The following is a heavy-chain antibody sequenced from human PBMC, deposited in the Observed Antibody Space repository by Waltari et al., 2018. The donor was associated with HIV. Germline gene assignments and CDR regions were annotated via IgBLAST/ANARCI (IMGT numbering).Heavy chain of an antibody. CDR3: ARDCGHCSSTSCYTDAFDI. D-gene: IGHD2-2*02. CDR2: IIPIFGTA. V-gene: IGHV1-69*06. J-gene: IGHJ3*02. Sequence: QVQLVQSGAEVKKPGSSVKVSCKASGGTFSSYVISWVRQAPGQGLEWMGGIIPIFGTANYAQKFQGRVTITADKSTSTAYMELSSLRSEDTAVYYCARDCGHCSSTSCYTDAFDIWGQGTMVTVSS. CDR1: GGTFSSYV.